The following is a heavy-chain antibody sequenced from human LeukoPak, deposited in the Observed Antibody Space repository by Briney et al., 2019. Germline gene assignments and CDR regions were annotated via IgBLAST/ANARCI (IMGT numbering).Heavy chain of an antibody. CDR1: GGSVSSGSYY. Sequence: SETLSLTCTVSGGSVSSGSYYWSWIRQPPGKGLEWIGSIYYSGSTYYNPSLKSRVTISVDTSENEFSLKLSSVTAADTAVYYCARHSTAMVHFDYWGQGTLVTVSS. D-gene: IGHD5-18*01. J-gene: IGHJ4*02. V-gene: IGHV4-39*01. CDR2: IYYSGST. CDR3: ARHSTAMVHFDY.